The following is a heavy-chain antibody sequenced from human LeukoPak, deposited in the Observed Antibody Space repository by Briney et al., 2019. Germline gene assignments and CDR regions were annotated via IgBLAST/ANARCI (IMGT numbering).Heavy chain of an antibody. D-gene: IGHD3-10*01. Sequence: GGSLRLSCAASGFTISSNYMSWVRQAPGQGLEWVSVIYSGGSTYYADSVKGRFTISRDNSKNTLYLQMNSLRAEDTAVYYCSIGELPYFDYWGQGTLVTVSS. V-gene: IGHV3-66*02. CDR2: IYSGGST. CDR1: GFTISSNY. CDR3: SIGELPYFDY. J-gene: IGHJ4*02.